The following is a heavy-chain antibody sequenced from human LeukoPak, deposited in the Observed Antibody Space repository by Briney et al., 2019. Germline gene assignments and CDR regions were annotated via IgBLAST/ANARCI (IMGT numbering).Heavy chain of an antibody. CDR1: GFTFSSYS. J-gene: IGHJ3*02. V-gene: IGHV3-21*01. CDR3: ARENTAMAPENAFDI. CDR2: ISRSSSYI. Sequence: GGSLRLSCAASGFTFSSYSMNWVRQAPGKGLEWVSSISRSSSYIYYADSMKGRFTISRDNANNSLFLQMNSLRAEDTAVYYCARENTAMAPENAFDIWGQGTMVTVSS. D-gene: IGHD5-18*01.